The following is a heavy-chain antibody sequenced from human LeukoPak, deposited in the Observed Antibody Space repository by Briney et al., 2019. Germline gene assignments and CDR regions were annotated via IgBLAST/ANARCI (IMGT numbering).Heavy chain of an antibody. D-gene: IGHD1-20*01. CDR2: ICPGDSDT. CDR1: GYTFTSYW. CDR3: ARLRDNWEDY. J-gene: IGHJ4*02. V-gene: IGHV5-51*01. Sequence: GESLKITCKGSGYTFTSYWIVWVRQMPGKGLEWMGIICPGDSDTRYNPSFQGQVTISADKPISSAYLQWNSLKASDTAMYYCARLRDNWEDYWGQGTLVTVSS.